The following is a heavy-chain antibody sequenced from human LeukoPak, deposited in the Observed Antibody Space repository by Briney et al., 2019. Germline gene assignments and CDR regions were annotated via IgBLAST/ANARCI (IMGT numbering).Heavy chain of an antibody. CDR1: GYTFTCYY. CDR3: ARAKSGVYSYGY. J-gene: IGHJ4*02. CDR2: INAGNGNT. Sequence: ASVTVSCKASGYTFTCYYMHWVRQAPGQGLEWMGWINAGNGNTKYSQKFQGRVTITRDTSASTAYMELSSLRSEDTAVYYCARAKSGVYSYGYWGQGTLVTVSS. V-gene: IGHV1-3*01. D-gene: IGHD5-18*01.